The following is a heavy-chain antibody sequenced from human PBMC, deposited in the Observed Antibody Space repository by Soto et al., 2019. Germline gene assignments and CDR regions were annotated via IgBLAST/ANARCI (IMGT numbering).Heavy chain of an antibody. CDR2: INMDGTTT. J-gene: IGHJ6*03. CDR1: GFTFSGYW. Sequence: GGSLRLSCAASGFTFSGYWMHWVRQAPGKGLVWVSRINMDGTTTNYADSVRGRFTISRDNSKNTVYLQMGSLRPEDMAVYYCARRARPDFYYMDVWGKGTTVTVSS. V-gene: IGHV3-74*01. D-gene: IGHD6-6*01. CDR3: ARRARPDFYYMDV.